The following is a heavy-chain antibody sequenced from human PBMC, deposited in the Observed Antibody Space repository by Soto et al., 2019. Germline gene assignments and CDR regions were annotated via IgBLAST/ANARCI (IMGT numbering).Heavy chain of an antibody. CDR2: IYISGST. V-gene: IGHV4-4*07. J-gene: IGHJ6*02. Sequence: SETLSLTCTVSGGSLSSYYWNWIRQPAGKGLEWIGRIYISGSTNYNPSLTSRVTMSVNTSKNQFSLKLSSVTAADTAVYYCARDNQQPEEYYYGLDVWGQGTTVTVSS. D-gene: IGHD6-13*01. CDR3: ARDNQQPEEYYYGLDV. CDR1: GGSLSSYY.